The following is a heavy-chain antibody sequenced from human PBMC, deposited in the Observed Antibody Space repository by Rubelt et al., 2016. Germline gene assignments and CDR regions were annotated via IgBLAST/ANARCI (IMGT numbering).Heavy chain of an antibody. D-gene: IGHD2-2*01. J-gene: IGHJ4*02. CDR3: ARDAPGAAASTDD. CDR2: ISSEGTNT. CDR1: GFTFSSSW. Sequence: EVQLVESGGGLVKPGGSLRLSCAASGFTFSSSWMHWVRQAPGKGLVWVSRISSEGTNTNYADSVKGRFTISRDNSKNTLYLQMNSLRGEDTAVYYCARDAPGAAASTDDWGQGTLVTVSS. V-gene: IGHV3-74*01.